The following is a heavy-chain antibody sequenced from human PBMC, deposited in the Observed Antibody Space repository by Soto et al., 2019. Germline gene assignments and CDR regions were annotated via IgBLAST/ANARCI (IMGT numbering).Heavy chain of an antibody. CDR3: ARDRTKLVVVPAAIDY. J-gene: IGHJ4*02. V-gene: IGHV3-33*01. Sequence: GGSLRLSCAASGFTFSSYGMHWVRQAPGKGLEWVAVIWYDGSNKYYADSVKGRFTVSRDNAKNSLYLQMNSLRAEDTAVYYCARDRTKLVVVPAAIDYWGQGTLVTVSS. CDR1: GFTFSSYG. CDR2: IWYDGSNK. D-gene: IGHD2-2*01.